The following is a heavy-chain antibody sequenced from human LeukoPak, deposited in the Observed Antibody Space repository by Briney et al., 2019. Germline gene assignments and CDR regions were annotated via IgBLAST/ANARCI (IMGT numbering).Heavy chain of an antibody. Sequence: QSGGSLRLSCAASGFTFSSYEMNWVRQVPGKGLEWVSYISSRGSSIYYADSVKGRFTISRDNSKNTLYLQMNSLRAEDTAVYYCARRAGAYSHPYDYWGQGTLVTVSS. CDR3: ARRAGAYSHPYDY. V-gene: IGHV3-48*03. J-gene: IGHJ4*02. D-gene: IGHD4/OR15-4a*01. CDR2: ISSRGSSI. CDR1: GFTFSSYE.